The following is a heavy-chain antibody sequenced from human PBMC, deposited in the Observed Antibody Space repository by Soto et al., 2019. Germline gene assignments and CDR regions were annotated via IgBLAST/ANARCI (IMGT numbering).Heavy chain of an antibody. D-gene: IGHD6-13*01. V-gene: IGHV1-18*01. CDR2: INAYNGNT. CDR3: ARDLGGGISAP. Sequence: QVQVVQSGAEVKKPGASVKVSCKASGYTFTSYGISWVRQAPGQGLEWMGWINAYNGNTKYAQKLQGRVTMTTDTSTSTAYMELRSLRSADPAVYYFARDLGGGISAPWGQGTLVTVSS. J-gene: IGHJ5*02. CDR1: GYTFTSYG.